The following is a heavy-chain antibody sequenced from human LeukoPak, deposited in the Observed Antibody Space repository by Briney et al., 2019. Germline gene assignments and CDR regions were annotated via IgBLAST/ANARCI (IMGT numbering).Heavy chain of an antibody. CDR2: IYPGDSKT. D-gene: IGHD2-2*01. V-gene: IGHV5-51*01. CDR3: VRRSLSTVDLDY. CDR1: GYSFTSYS. Sequence: GESLKISCQGSGYSFTSYSIGWGRQMPGKGLEWMGIIYPGDSKTRYSPSFQGQVTISADKSTNTAYLQWSSLKASDSAMYYCVRRSLSTVDLDYWGQGTLVTVSS. J-gene: IGHJ4*02.